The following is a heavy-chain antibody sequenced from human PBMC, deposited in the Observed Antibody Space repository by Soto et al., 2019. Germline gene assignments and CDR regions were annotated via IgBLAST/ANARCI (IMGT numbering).Heavy chain of an antibody. Sequence: SIYRINWVPPSPGKGLEGVSSISSRSDIYYADSVKGRFTIARDNAKNSVCLQMNSLRAEDMSVYYCAREYIALPSGYGLGVWG. J-gene: IGHJ6*01. CDR1: SIYR. CDR2: ISSRSDI. CDR3: AREYIALPSGYGLGV. V-gene: IGHV3-21*01. D-gene: IGHD2-15*01.